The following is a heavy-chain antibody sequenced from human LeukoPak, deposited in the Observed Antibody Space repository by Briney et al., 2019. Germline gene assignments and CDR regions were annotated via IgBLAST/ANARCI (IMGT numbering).Heavy chain of an antibody. D-gene: IGHD2-15*01. CDR1: GGTFSSYA. CDR2: IIPIFGIA. CDR3: ARVGRYSELPNWFDP. Sequence: SVKVSCKASGGTFSSYAVSWVRQAPGQGLEWMGRIIPIFGIANYAQKFQGRVTITADKSTSTAYMELSSLRSEDTAVYYCARVGRYSELPNWFDPWGQGTLVTVSS. V-gene: IGHV1-69*04. J-gene: IGHJ5*02.